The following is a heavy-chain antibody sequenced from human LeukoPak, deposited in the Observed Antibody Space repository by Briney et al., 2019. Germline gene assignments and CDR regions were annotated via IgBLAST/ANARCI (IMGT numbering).Heavy chain of an antibody. D-gene: IGHD6-19*01. Sequence: SETLPLTCTVSGGSISSYYWSWIRQPPGKGLEWIGYIYYSGSTNYNPSLKSRVTISVDTSRNQFSLKLSSVTAADTAVYYCARHSIVGQWLVPFDYWGQGTLVTVSS. V-gene: IGHV4-59*08. J-gene: IGHJ4*02. CDR1: GGSISSYY. CDR2: IYYSGST. CDR3: ARHSIVGQWLVPFDY.